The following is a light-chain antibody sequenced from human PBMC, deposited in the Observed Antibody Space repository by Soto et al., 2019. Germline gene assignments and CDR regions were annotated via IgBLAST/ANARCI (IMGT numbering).Light chain of an antibody. J-gene: IGLJ2*01. V-gene: IGLV1-51*01. CDR2: DNN. Sequence: QSVLTQPPSVSAAPGQKVTISCSGSSSNVGSNYVSWYQQLPGTARKLLIYDNNKRPSGIPDRFSGSKSGTSATLDITGLQTGDEADYYCATWDRSLSVYVLFGGGTKLTVL. CDR1: SSNVGSNY. CDR3: ATWDRSLSVYVL.